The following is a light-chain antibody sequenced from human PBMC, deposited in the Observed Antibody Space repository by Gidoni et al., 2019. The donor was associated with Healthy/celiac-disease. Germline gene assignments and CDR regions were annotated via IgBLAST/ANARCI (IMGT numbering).Light chain of an antibody. V-gene: IGLV2-23*02. CDR2: EVS. CDR1: SSDVGSYNL. Sequence: HSALPQPPPASASPPQPITISCTGTSSDVGSYNLVYWYQQHPGKAPTLMIYEVSKRPSGVSNRFSGSKSGNTASLTISGLQAEDEADYYCCSYAGSSTLVFGGGTKLTVL. J-gene: IGLJ2*01. CDR3: CSYAGSSTLV.